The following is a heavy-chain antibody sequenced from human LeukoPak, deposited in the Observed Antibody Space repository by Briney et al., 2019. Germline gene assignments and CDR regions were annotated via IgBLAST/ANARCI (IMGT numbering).Heavy chain of an antibody. CDR1: GFTFSSYW. Sequence: GGSLRLSCAASGFTFSSYWMSWVRQAPGQGLEWMGWINPNSGGTNYAQKFQGRVTMTRDTSISTAYMELSRLRSDDTAVYYCARGPQLWLRGNWFDPWGQGTLVTVSS. V-gene: IGHV1-2*02. J-gene: IGHJ5*02. D-gene: IGHD5-18*01. CDR2: INPNSGGT. CDR3: ARGPQLWLRGNWFDP.